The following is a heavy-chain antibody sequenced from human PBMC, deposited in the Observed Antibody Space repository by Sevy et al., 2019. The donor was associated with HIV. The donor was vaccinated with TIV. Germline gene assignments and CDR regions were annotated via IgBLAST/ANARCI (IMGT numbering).Heavy chain of an antibody. V-gene: IGHV4-61*01. J-gene: IGHJ4*02. CDR1: GGSVSSGRYY. Sequence: SETLSLTCTVSGGSVSSGRYYWSWIRQSPGKGLEWIGYIYYNGRANQNPSLKSRVTMSLDTSKNQVSLRLRSVTTEDTALYYCASGCYYGLGSYHSWGQGTLVTVSS. CDR2: IYYNGRA. D-gene: IGHD3-10*01. CDR3: ASGCYYGLGSYHS.